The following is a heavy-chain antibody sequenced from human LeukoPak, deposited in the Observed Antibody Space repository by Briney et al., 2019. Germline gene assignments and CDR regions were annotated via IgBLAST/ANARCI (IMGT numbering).Heavy chain of an antibody. D-gene: IGHD1-14*01. CDR3: ATETNGRHYDY. CDR2: IAPTGFDR. J-gene: IGHJ4*02. Sequence: PGGSLRLSCTPSGLTFSTSGFNWVRQAPGKGLEWVASIAPTGFDRYHADSIKGRFTISRDNANNFLYLQMDSLRAEDTAVYYCATETNGRHYDYWGQGTLLTVSS. CDR1: GLTFSTSG. V-gene: IGHV3-21*06.